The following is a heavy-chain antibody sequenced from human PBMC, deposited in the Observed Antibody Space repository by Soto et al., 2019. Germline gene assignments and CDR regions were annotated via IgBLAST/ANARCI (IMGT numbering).Heavy chain of an antibody. Sequence: PSETLSLTCAVSGFSISSGYYWGWTRQPPGKGLEWIGSMYYSGSTYHNPSLKSRVTISVDTSKNSLYLQMNSLRAEDTALYYCARDLGYCSGSICYTVFDSWGQGTPVTVSS. CDR3: ARDLGYCSGSICYTVFDS. CDR2: MYYSGST. CDR1: GFSISSGYY. J-gene: IGHJ4*02. V-gene: IGHV4-38-2*02. D-gene: IGHD2-2*02.